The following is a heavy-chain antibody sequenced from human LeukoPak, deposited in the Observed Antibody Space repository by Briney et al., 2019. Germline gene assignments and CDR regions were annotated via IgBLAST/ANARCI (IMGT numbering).Heavy chain of an antibody. Sequence: SQTLSLTCTVSSASISSGDYYWSWIRQYPGKGLEWIGYIYYTGSTYYNPSLKSRVTITVDTTRNQFSLKLSSVTAADTAVYYCARDSGGYQYWGQGTLVTVSS. CDR3: ARDSGGYQY. J-gene: IGHJ4*02. CDR1: SASISSGDYY. V-gene: IGHV4-31*03. CDR2: IYYTGST. D-gene: IGHD3-22*01.